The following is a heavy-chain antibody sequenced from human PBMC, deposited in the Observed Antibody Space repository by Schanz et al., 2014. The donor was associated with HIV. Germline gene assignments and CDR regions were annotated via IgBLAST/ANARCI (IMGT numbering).Heavy chain of an antibody. D-gene: IGHD1-26*01. CDR3: ARRGLVGATLYYYYYGMDV. J-gene: IGHJ6*02. CDR1: GYTFTIYD. Sequence: QVQLVQSGAEVKKPGASVKVSCKASGYTFTIYDINWVRQATGQGLEWMGWISTSNGNTNYAQKFQGRVTMTRNTSISTAYMELSSLRSEDTAVYYCARRGLVGATLYYYYYGMDVWGQGTTVTVSS. V-gene: IGHV1-8*01. CDR2: ISTSNGNT.